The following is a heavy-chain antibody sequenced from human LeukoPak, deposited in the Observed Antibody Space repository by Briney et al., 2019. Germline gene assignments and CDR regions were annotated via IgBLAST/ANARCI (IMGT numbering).Heavy chain of an antibody. CDR1: GFTFSSYW. J-gene: IGHJ4*02. CDR3: ARFLPTYYYDSSGYDY. D-gene: IGHD3-22*01. CDR2: IKQDESEK. V-gene: IGHV3-7*01. Sequence: GGSLRLSCAASGFTFSSYWMSWVRQAPGKGLEWVANIKQDESEKYYVDSVKGRFTISRDNAKNSLYLQMNSLRAEDTAVYYCARFLPTYYYDSSGYDYWGQGTLVTVSS.